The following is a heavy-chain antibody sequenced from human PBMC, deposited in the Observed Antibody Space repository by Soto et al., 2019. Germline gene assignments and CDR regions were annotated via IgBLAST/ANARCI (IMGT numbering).Heavy chain of an antibody. Sequence: QLQLQESGPGLVKPSETLSLTCTVSGGSISSSSYYWGWIRQPPGKGLEWIGSIYYSGSTYYNPSLKSRVTISVDTSKNQFSLKLSSVTAADTAVYYCAALGGRLRTGTHGFDYWGQGTLVTVSS. CDR1: GGSISSSSYY. D-gene: IGHD1-7*01. J-gene: IGHJ4*02. CDR2: IYYSGST. CDR3: AALGGRLRTGTHGFDY. V-gene: IGHV4-39*01.